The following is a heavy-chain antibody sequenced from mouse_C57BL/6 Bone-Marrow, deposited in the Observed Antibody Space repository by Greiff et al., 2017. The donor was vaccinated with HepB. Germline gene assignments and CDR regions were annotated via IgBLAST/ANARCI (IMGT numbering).Heavy chain of an antibody. V-gene: IGHV1-5*01. CDR1: GYTFTSYW. D-gene: IGHD1-1*01. J-gene: IGHJ2*01. Sequence: EVQLQQSGTVLARPGASVKMSCKTSGYTFTSYWMHWVKQRPGQGLEWIGAIYPGNSDTSYNQKFKGKAKLTAVTSASTAYMELSSLTNEDSAVYYFTRLDYYGSSYDYWGQGTTLTVSA. CDR3: TRLDYYGSSYDY. CDR2: IYPGNSDT.